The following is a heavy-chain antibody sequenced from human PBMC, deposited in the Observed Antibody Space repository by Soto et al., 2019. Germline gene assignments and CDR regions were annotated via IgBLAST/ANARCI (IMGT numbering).Heavy chain of an antibody. J-gene: IGHJ3*02. Sequence: WGSLRVSCASSVFTFSSYAMHWVRQAPGKGLEWVAVISYDGSNKYYADSVEGRFTISRDNSKNTLYLQMNSLRAEDTAVYYCAKGGGDGYILKDHSDAFDIWGQGTMVTVS. CDR3: AKGGGDGYILKDHSDAFDI. CDR2: ISYDGSNK. D-gene: IGHD3-16*01. CDR1: VFTFSSYA. V-gene: IGHV3-30*18.